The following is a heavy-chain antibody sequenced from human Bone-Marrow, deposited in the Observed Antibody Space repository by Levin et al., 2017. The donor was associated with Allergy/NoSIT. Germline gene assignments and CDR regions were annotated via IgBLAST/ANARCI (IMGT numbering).Heavy chain of an antibody. Sequence: PGGSLRLSCAASGFTFSHYAMTWVRQAPGKGLEWVSSISGRGAKTYYADSVKGRLTISRDNSKDTLYLQIHSLTVEDTAVYYCAKDPEFSATLVGYNWFDPWGQGTLVTVSS. CDR2: ISGRGAKT. CDR1: GFTFSHYA. J-gene: IGHJ5*02. D-gene: IGHD2-15*01. V-gene: IGHV3-23*01. CDR3: AKDPEFSATLVGYNWFDP.